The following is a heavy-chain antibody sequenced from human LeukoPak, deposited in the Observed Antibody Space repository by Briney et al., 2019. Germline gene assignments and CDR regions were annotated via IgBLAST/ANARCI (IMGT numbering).Heavy chain of an antibody. Sequence: SETLSLTCSVSGGSIISSNYYWGWIRQPPVKGLEWIGSIYQSGSGSSYYNPSLKSRVTISGDTSKNQFFLRLSSVTAADTAVYYCARGLRYSGYDSTLGYYYYYMDVWGKGTTVTVSS. CDR3: ARGLRYSGYDSTLGYYYYYMDV. J-gene: IGHJ6*03. CDR1: GGSIISSNYY. D-gene: IGHD5-12*01. V-gene: IGHV4-39*07. CDR2: IYQSGSGSS.